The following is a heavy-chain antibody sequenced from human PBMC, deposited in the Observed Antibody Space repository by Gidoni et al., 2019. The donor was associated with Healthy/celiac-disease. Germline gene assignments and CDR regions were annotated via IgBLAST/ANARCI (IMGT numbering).Heavy chain of an antibody. D-gene: IGHD6-19*01. V-gene: IGHV3-33*01. CDR2: IWYDGSNK. J-gene: IGHJ6*02. CDR3: AREGIAVMVGGGMDV. Sequence: QVQLVESGGGVVQPGRSLRISCAASGFTFRSYGMHWVRQAPGKGLEWVAVIWYDGSNKYYADSVKGRFTISRDNSKNTLYLQMNSLRAEDTAVYYGAREGIAVMVGGGMDVWGQGTTVTVSS. CDR1: GFTFRSYG.